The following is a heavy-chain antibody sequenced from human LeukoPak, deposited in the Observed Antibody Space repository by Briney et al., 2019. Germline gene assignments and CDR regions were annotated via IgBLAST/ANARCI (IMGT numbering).Heavy chain of an antibody. CDR2: ISYNGGST. Sequence: GGSLRLSCSASGFTSSNYAMHWVRQAPGKGLEYVSAISYNGGSTYYADSVKGRFTISRDNSKNTLYLQMSSLRAEDTAVYYCVRGRFCSTASCYDAFDIWGQGTMVTVSS. J-gene: IGHJ3*02. CDR3: VRGRFCSTASCYDAFDI. V-gene: IGHV3-64D*06. D-gene: IGHD2-2*01. CDR1: GFTSSNYA.